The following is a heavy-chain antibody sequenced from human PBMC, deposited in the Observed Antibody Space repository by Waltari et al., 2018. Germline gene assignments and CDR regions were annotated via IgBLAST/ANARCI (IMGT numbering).Heavy chain of an antibody. CDR2: ISSSSSTI. CDR1: GFTFSSYS. CDR3: ARSLGYSSGWAFDY. Sequence: EVQLVESGGGLVQPGGSLRLSCAASGFTFSSYSMNWVRQAPGKGLEWVSYISSSSSTIYYADSGKGRFTISRDNAKNSLYLQMNSLRAEDTAVYYCARSLGYSSGWAFDYWGQGTLVTVSS. J-gene: IGHJ4*02. V-gene: IGHV3-48*01. D-gene: IGHD6-19*01.